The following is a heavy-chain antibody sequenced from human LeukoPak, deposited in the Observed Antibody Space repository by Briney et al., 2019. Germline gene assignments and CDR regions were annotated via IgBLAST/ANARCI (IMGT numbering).Heavy chain of an antibody. CDR2: VSHSGST. CDR3: ARDSSMAARRGWFDP. V-gene: IGHV4-34*01. Sequence: KPSETLSLTCAVYGGSFSAYYWSWIRQPPGKGLEWIGEVSHSGSTNYNPSLESRVTISVDTPKNQFSLKLSSLTAADTAVYYCARDSSMAARRGWFDPWGQGTLVTVSS. CDR1: GGSFSAYY. D-gene: IGHD6-6*01. J-gene: IGHJ5*02.